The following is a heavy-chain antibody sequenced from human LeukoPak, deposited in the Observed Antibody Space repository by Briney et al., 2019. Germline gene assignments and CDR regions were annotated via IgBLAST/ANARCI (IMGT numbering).Heavy chain of an antibody. J-gene: IGHJ4*02. CDR3: AGTWSFDY. CDR2: IRSSGDLM. Sequence: GGSLRLSCSAASGFPFSSSDMNWVRQAPGKGLEWISYIRSSGDLMYYAESVKGRFSISRDNAKNTLYLQMDSLRAEDTAVYYCAGTWSFDYWGQGTLVTVSS. V-gene: IGHV3-48*03. D-gene: IGHD2-15*01. CDR1: GFPFSSSD.